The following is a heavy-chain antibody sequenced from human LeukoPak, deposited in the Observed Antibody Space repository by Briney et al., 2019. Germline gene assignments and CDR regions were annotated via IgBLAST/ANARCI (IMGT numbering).Heavy chain of an antibody. J-gene: IGHJ5*02. V-gene: IGHV3-11*04. CDR3: ARDPPYSSSSRWFDP. Sequence: PGGSLRLSCAASGFTFSDYYMNWIRQAPGKGLEWLSYISSSGTTIYYADSVKGRFTISRDNAKNLLYLQMNSLRAEDTAVYYCARDPPYSSSSRWFDPWGQGTLVTVSS. CDR1: GFTFSDYY. D-gene: IGHD6-13*01. CDR2: ISSSGTTI.